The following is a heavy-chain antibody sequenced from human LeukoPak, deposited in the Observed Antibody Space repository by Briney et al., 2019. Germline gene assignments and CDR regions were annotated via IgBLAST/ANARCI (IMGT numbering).Heavy chain of an antibody. CDR1: GYTFTGYY. J-gene: IGHJ4*02. D-gene: IGHD3-9*01. CDR2: INPNTGGT. Sequence: ASVKVSCKASGYTFTGYYMHWVRQAPGQGLEWMGWINPNTGGTKYAQKFQGRVTMTRDTPITTAYMELSRLRSDDTAVYYCARDLKFYDILTGYYIPSFDYWGQGTLVTVSS. CDR3: ARDLKFYDILTGYYIPSFDY. V-gene: IGHV1-2*02.